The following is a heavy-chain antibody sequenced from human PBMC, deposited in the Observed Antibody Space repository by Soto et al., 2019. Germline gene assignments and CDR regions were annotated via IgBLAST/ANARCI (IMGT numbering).Heavy chain of an antibody. V-gene: IGHV3-23*01. J-gene: IGHJ4*02. D-gene: IGHD3-10*01. CDR2: ISGSGGST. CDR3: ANGITMVRGVTLYFDY. Sequence: PGGSLRLCCAASGLTFCSYAMSWVRQAPGKGLEWVSAISGSGGSTYYADSVKGRFTISRDNSKNTLYLQMNSLRAEDTAVYCCANGITMVRGVTLYFDYWGQGTLVTVSS. CDR1: GLTFCSYA.